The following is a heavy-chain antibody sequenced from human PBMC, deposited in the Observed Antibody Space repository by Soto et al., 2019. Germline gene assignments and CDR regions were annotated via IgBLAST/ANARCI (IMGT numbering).Heavy chain of an antibody. J-gene: IGHJ3*02. D-gene: IGHD3-3*01. CDR2: INPATGAA. V-gene: IGHV1-2*02. CDR1: GYPVTAYY. Sequence: QLHLVQSGAVVKKPGASVTVSCSASGYPVTAYYMHWVRQAPGRGLEWMGGINPATGAAKYTQTFQGRVTVARDTSTSTVFMELSGLTSEDTAVFYCARGGGVGVAGSAAFDMWGQGTLVTASS. CDR3: ARGGGVGVAGSAAFDM.